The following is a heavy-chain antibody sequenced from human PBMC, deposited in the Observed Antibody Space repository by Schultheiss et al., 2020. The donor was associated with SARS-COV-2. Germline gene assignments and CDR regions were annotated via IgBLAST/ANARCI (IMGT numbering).Heavy chain of an antibody. Sequence: GGSLRLSCTASGFTFGDYAMSWVRQAPGKGLEWVGFIRSKAYGGTTEYAASVKGRFTISRDDSKSIAYLQMNSLKTEDTAVYYCTRDRAPYYDILTGEPPIRYGMDVWGQGTTVTVSS. CDR3: TRDRAPYYDILTGEPPIRYGMDV. CDR1: GFTFGDYA. J-gene: IGHJ6*02. CDR2: IRSKAYGGTT. D-gene: IGHD3-9*01. V-gene: IGHV3-49*04.